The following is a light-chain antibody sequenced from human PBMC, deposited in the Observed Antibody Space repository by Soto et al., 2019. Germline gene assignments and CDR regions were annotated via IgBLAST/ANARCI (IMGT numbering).Light chain of an antibody. Sequence: QSVLAQPPSISGAPSEGATISCTGSSSNIGAGSDVHWYHQLPGTAPKLLIYGNTNRPSGVPDRFSGSKSGTSASLAIAGLQTEDEGDYYCQTYDSSLSGLYVLGTGTKVTAL. CDR1: SSNIGAGSD. V-gene: IGLV1-40*01. CDR2: GNT. J-gene: IGLJ1*01. CDR3: QTYDSSLSGLYV.